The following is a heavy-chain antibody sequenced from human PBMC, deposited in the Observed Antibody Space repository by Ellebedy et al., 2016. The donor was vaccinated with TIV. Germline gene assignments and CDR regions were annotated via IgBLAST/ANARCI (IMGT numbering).Heavy chain of an antibody. CDR2: ISAAGDTL. D-gene: IGHD3-22*01. Sequence: GESLKISXAASGFTFSSYNMNWVRQAPGKGLEWISHISAAGDTLYYADSVEGRFTISRDNAKNTVYLQMNSLRAEDTAVYYCARGTIYDSGGEGYYFDYWGQGALVTVSS. CDR1: GFTFSSYN. CDR3: ARGTIYDSGGEGYYFDY. J-gene: IGHJ4*02. V-gene: IGHV3-48*01.